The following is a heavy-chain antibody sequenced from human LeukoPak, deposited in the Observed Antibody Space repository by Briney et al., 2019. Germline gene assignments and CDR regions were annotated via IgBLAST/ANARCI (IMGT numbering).Heavy chain of an antibody. Sequence: GGSLRLSCEASGFTFSGSAIHWLRQASGKGLEWVGRIGNKANNYATSHPASVKGRFSISRDDSKNTAYLEMKSLKTEDTAVYYCTRHPVVRYFDWLLAPPGGYMDVWGKGTTVTVSS. CDR1: GFTFSGSA. CDR2: IGNKANNYAT. V-gene: IGHV3-73*01. CDR3: TRHPVVRYFDWLLAPPGGYMDV. D-gene: IGHD3-9*01. J-gene: IGHJ6*03.